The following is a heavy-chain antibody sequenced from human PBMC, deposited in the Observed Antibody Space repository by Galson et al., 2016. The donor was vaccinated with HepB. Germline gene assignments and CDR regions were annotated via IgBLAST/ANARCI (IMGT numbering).Heavy chain of an antibody. CDR2: MSVDGSNK. Sequence: SLRLSCAASGFTFSNYGMHWVRQAPGKGLEWVAVMSVDGSNKYCADSVKGRFIISRDNSKNTPCLQMNSLRAEDTAVYFCAKGHSQTYYYYYGMDVWGQGTTVTVSS. CDR3: AKGHSQTYYYYYGMDV. V-gene: IGHV3-30*18. CDR1: GFTFSNYG. D-gene: IGHD1-26*01. J-gene: IGHJ6*02.